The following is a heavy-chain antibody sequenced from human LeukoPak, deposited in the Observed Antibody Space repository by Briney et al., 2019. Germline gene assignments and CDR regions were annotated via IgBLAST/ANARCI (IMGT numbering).Heavy chain of an antibody. D-gene: IGHD3-16*01. CDR3: AKVRLGLGAFDI. Sequence: GSLRLSCEASGFTFNSYSFNWVRQAPGKGLEWVAFIRYDGSNKYYADSVKGRFTISRDNSKNTLYLQMNSLRAEDTAVYYCAKVRLGLGAFDIWGQGTMVTVSS. J-gene: IGHJ3*02. V-gene: IGHV3-30*02. CDR1: GFTFNSYS. CDR2: IRYDGSNK.